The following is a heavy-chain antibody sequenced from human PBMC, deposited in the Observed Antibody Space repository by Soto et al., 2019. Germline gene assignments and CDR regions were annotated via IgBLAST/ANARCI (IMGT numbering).Heavy chain of an antibody. V-gene: IGHV3-48*02. J-gene: IGHJ4*02. CDR2: ISSTSSTI. D-gene: IGHD3-10*01. CDR3: ARSYMLRGIRPHFDF. CDR1: GFTLSSYS. Sequence: GGSLRLSCAASGFTLSSYSMNWVRQAPGKGLEWVSYISSTSSTIYYADSVRGRFTISRDNAKNSLYLHMNSLRDEDTAVYYCARSYMLRGIRPHFDFWGQGTLVTVSS.